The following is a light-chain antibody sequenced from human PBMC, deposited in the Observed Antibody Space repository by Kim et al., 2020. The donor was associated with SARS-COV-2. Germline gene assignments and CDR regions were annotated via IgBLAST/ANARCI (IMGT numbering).Light chain of an antibody. Sequence: PGQTVSSISSGYKVGDKYVYRCEHTPDQSPVEKTYQDNQRPSGIPGRFSGSNSGYTATLTISGSQAMDEADDYCQAWDSSTHNCVFGSGTKVTVL. J-gene: IGLJ1*01. CDR3: QAWDSSTHNCV. CDR2: QDN. CDR1: KVGDKY. V-gene: IGLV3-1*01.